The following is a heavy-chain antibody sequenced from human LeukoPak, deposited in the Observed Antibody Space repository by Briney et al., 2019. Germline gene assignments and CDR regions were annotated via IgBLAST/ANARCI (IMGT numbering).Heavy chain of an antibody. CDR3: ARDRHYYDSSGYVAEDSFDY. D-gene: IGHD3-22*01. J-gene: IGHJ4*02. CDR2: ISYDGSNK. V-gene: IGHV3-30-3*01. Sequence: PGRSLRLSCAASGFTFSSYAMHWVRQAPGKGLEWVAVISYDGSNKYYADSVKGRFTISRDNSKNTLYLQMNSLRAEDTAVYYCARDRHYYDSSGYVAEDSFDYWGQGTLVTVSS. CDR1: GFTFSSYA.